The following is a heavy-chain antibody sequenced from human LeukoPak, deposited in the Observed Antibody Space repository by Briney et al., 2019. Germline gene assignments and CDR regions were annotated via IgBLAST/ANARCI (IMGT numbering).Heavy chain of an antibody. CDR2: ISGSGGST. J-gene: IGHJ6*03. CDR3: AKAVTTVTYYYYYMDV. Sequence: PGGSLRLSCAASGFTFSSYAMSWVRQAPGKGLEWVSAISGSGGSTYYADSVKGRFTISRDNSKNTLYLQMNSLRAEDTAVYYCAKAVTTVTYYYYYMDVWVKGTTVTVSS. V-gene: IGHV3-23*01. D-gene: IGHD4-11*01. CDR1: GFTFSSYA.